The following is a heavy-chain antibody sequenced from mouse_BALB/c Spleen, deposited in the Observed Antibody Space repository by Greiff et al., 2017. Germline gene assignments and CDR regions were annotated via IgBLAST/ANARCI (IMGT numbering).Heavy chain of an antibody. CDR3: ARHVGAHYYGSFDY. CDR1: GFTFSSYG. CDR2: ISSGGSYT. J-gene: IGHJ2*01. D-gene: IGHD1-2*01. Sequence: EVMLVESGGDLVKPGGSLKLSCAASGFTFSSYGMSWVRQTPDKRLEWVATISSGGSYTYYPDSVKGRFTISRDNAKNTLYLQMSSLKSEDTAMYYCARHVGAHYYGSFDYWGQGTTLTVSS. V-gene: IGHV5-6*02.